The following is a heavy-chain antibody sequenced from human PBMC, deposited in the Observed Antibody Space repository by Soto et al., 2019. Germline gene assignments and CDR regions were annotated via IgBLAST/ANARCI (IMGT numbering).Heavy chain of an antibody. V-gene: IGHV1-46*01. CDR2: INPGGGRT. Sequence: RXSVKVSFKASAYIFISHCIYWVRQAPGQGLQWMGIINPGGGRTAYAQKFQGRVTLTRDMSTSTVYMELTSLTYDDTAVYYCARDVSGPGATYVMDVWGQGTTVTVSS. D-gene: IGHD2-2*01. CDR3: ARDVSGPGATYVMDV. CDR1: AYIFISHC. J-gene: IGHJ6*02.